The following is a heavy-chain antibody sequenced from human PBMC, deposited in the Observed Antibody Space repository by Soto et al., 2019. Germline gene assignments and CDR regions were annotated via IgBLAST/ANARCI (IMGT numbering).Heavy chain of an antibody. V-gene: IGHV1-69*12. Sequence: QVQLVQSGAEVKKPGSSVKVSCKASGGTFSSYAISWVRQAPGQGLEWMGGIIPIFGTANYAQKFQGRVTITADESTSTSYVELSSLRSEDTAVYYCASGLAACTVGYYGMDVWGQGTTVTVTS. CDR1: GGTFSSYA. J-gene: IGHJ6*02. CDR3: ASGLAACTVGYYGMDV. D-gene: IGHD6-13*01. CDR2: IIPIFGTA.